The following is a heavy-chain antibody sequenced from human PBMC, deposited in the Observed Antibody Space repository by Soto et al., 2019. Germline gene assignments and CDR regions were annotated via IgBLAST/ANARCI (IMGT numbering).Heavy chain of an antibody. Sequence: SETLSLTCTVSGYSISRGYYWGWIRQPPGKGLQWIGTIYHDGTTYSNPSLNGRVTISGSTSQNRFSLTLRSVTAADTAVYYCARVPYHYARGTYRPRWFDPWGQGTLVTVSS. J-gene: IGHJ5*02. CDR1: GYSISRGYY. D-gene: IGHD3-16*02. CDR2: IYHDGTT. V-gene: IGHV4-38-2*02. CDR3: ARVPYHYARGTYRPRWFDP.